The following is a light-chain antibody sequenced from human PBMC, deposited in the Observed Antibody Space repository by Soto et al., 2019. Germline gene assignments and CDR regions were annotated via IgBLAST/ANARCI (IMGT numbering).Light chain of an antibody. J-gene: IGKJ4*01. CDR1: QSVSSSY. V-gene: IGKV3-15*01. CDR2: DTS. Sequence: EIVLTQSPGTLSLSPGERATLSCRASQSVSSSYLAWYQHRPGQTPRLLIYDTSTRATGVPARLSGSRSGPEFTLTITSLQSEDFAIYYCQPYNNWPLTFGGGTKVESK. CDR3: QPYNNWPLT.